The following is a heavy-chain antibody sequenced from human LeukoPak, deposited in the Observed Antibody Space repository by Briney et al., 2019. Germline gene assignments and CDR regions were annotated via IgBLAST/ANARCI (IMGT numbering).Heavy chain of an antibody. V-gene: IGHV4-59*08. J-gene: IGHJ6*03. CDR2: IYYSGST. Sequence: SETLSLTCTVSGGSISNKYWSWIRQPPGKGLEWIGYIYYSGSTNYNPSLKSRVTILVDTSKNQFSLKLSSVTAADTAVYYCAQSGELIWGGGYYYMDVWGKGTTVTISS. CDR3: AQSGELIWGGGYYYMDV. CDR1: GGSISNKY. D-gene: IGHD1-26*01.